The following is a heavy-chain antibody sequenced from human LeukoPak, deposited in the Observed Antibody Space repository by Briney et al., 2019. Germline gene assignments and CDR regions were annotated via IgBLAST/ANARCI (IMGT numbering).Heavy chain of an antibody. CDR3: ARRSLIAAADIDY. Sequence: GGSLRLSCAASGFTLSSYSMNWVRQAPGKGLEWVSSISSSSSYIYYADSVKGRFTISRDNAKNSLYLQMNSLRAEDTAVYYCARRSLIAAADIDYWGQGTLVTVSS. V-gene: IGHV3-21*01. J-gene: IGHJ4*02. CDR1: GFTLSSYS. CDR2: ISSSSSYI. D-gene: IGHD6-13*01.